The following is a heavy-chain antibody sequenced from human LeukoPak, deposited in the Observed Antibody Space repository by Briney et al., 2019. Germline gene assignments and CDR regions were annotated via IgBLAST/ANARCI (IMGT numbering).Heavy chain of an antibody. J-gene: IGHJ4*02. CDR2: ISSSSSYT. V-gene: IGHV3-11*06. CDR3: ARDRVLRYFDWLLTGGYFDY. D-gene: IGHD3-9*01. Sequence: GGSLRLSCAASGFTFSDYYMSWIRQAPGKGLEWVSYISSSSSYTNYADSVKGRFTISRDNAKNSLYLQMNSLRAEDTAVYYCARDRVLRYFDWLLTGGYFDYWGQGTLDTVSS. CDR1: GFTFSDYY.